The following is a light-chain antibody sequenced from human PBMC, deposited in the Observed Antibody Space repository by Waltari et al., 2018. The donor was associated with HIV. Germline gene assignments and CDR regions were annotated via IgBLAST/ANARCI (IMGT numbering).Light chain of an antibody. V-gene: IGLV1-44*01. CDR3: AVWDDSLNGWV. CDR2: SNN. J-gene: IGLJ3*02. CDR1: SSNIGSNK. Sequence: QSGLTQPPSASGTPGLRVTISCSGSSSNIGSNKVNWYQQLPGTAPKLLIYSNNQRPAGVPARFSVSKSGTSASLAISGLQSEDEADYYCAVWDDSLNGWVFGGGTNLAVL.